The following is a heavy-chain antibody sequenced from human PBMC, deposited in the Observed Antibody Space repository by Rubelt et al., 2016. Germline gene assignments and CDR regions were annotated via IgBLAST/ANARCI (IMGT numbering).Heavy chain of an antibody. V-gene: IGHV1-18*01. Sequence: GLEWMGWISAYNGNTNYAQKFQGRVTMTEDTSTDTAYMELSSLRSEDTAVYYCATGVPAANWGQGTLVTVSS. CDR2: ISAYNGNT. CDR3: ATGVPAAN. D-gene: IGHD2-2*01. J-gene: IGHJ4*02.